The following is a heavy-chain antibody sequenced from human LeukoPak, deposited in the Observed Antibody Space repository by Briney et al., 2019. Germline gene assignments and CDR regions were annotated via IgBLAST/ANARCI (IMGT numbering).Heavy chain of an antibody. J-gene: IGHJ4*02. CDR3: ARHGVSRGHGGTSNGFSDY. V-gene: IGHV1-18*01. D-gene: IGHD2-8*01. CDR1: GYTLSRYG. Sequence: ASVKVSCKASGYTLSRYGISWVRQAPGQGLEWMGWSSSYSGATKYAQKVQGRVTMTPDTSTSTAYMDLRSLRSDDTAVYYCARHGVSRGHGGTSNGFSDYWGQGTLVIVSS. CDR2: SSSYSGAT.